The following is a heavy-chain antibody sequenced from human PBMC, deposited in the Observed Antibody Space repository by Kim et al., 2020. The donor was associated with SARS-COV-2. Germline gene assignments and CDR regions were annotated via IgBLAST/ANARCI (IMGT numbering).Heavy chain of an antibody. Sequence: ASVKVSCKASGYTFTSYGISWVRQAPGQGLEWMGWISAYNGNTNYAQKLQGRVTMTTDTSTSTAYMELRSLRSDDTAVYYFAREKRGFGDPYYGMDVWGQGTTVTVSS. CDR2: ISAYNGNT. J-gene: IGHJ6*02. CDR1: GYTFTSYG. D-gene: IGHD3-10*01. V-gene: IGHV1-18*01. CDR3: AREKRGFGDPYYGMDV.